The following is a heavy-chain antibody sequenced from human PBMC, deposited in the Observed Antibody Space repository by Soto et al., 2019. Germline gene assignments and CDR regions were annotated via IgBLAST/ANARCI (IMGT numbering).Heavy chain of an antibody. CDR3: ARARKDIVVVPAAVSHYFDY. J-gene: IGHJ4*02. Sequence: GESLKISCKGSGYSFTSYWIGWVRQMPGKGLEWMGIIYPGDSDTRYSPSLQGQVTISADKSISTAYLQWSSLKASDTAMYYCARARKDIVVVPAAVSHYFDYWGQGTLVTVSS. CDR1: GYSFTSYW. V-gene: IGHV5-51*01. D-gene: IGHD2-2*01. CDR2: IYPGDSDT.